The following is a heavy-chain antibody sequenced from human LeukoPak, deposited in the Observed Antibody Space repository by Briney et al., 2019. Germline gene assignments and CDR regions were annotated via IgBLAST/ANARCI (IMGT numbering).Heavy chain of an antibody. CDR1: GYTFTSYG. CDR3: ALLTAVTPWYFDY. Sequence: GASVKVSCKASGYTFTSYGISWVRQAPGQGLEWMGWISAYNGNTNYAQKLQGRVTMTTDTSTSTAYMELRSLRTEDTAVYYCALLTAVTPWYFDYWGQGTLVTVSS. D-gene: IGHD4-17*01. CDR2: ISAYNGNT. V-gene: IGHV1-18*04. J-gene: IGHJ4*02.